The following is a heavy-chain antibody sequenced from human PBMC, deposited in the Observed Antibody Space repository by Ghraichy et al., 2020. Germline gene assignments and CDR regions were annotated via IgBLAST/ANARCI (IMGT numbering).Heavy chain of an antibody. CDR2: IYYSGST. J-gene: IGHJ4*02. CDR1: GASISSYY. D-gene: IGHD3-10*01. Sequence: SETLSLTCTVSGASISSYYWSWIRQPPGKGLEWIGYIYYSGSTTYNPSLKSRVTISVDSSKNQFSLNLNSVTAADTAVYYCARSDSSYYYFGSGTFDYWGQGTLVTVSS. CDR3: ARSDSSYYYFGSGTFDY. V-gene: IGHV4-59*01.